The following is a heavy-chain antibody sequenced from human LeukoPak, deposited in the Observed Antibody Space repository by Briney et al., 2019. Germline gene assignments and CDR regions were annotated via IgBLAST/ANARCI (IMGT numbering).Heavy chain of an antibody. V-gene: IGHV4-34*09. Sequence: SETLSLTCAVYGGSFSGYYWSWIRQHPGKGLEWIGDIYYSGSTYYNPSLKSRVTISVDTSKKQFSLKLSSVTGADTAVYYCARKNSSGYYYAGNAFDIWGPGTMVTVSS. CDR3: ARKNSSGYYYAGNAFDI. CDR1: GGSFSGYY. D-gene: IGHD3-22*01. CDR2: IYYSGST. J-gene: IGHJ3*02.